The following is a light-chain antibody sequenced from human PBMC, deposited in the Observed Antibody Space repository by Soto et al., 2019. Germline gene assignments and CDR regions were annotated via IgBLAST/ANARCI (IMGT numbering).Light chain of an antibody. CDR2: GAS. V-gene: IGKV3-15*01. CDR1: QSIRSL. Sequence: EVVMTQSAATLSVSPGEIATLSFRAAQSIRSLLAWYQHKPGQAPRLLIYGASTRATAIPARFTGSGSGTEFTLTISSLQSEDFAVYYCQQYNNWPITFGPGTRLEIK. J-gene: IGKJ5*01. CDR3: QQYNNWPIT.